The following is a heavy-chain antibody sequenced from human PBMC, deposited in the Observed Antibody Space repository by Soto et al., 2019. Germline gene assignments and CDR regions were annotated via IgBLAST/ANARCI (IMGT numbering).Heavy chain of an antibody. J-gene: IGHJ6*03. CDR3: ARQGRGWRPEQHYYMDG. V-gene: IGHV4-59*08. CDR1: GGSISSYY. Sequence: SETLSLTCTVSGGSISSYYWNWIRQPPGKGLEWIGYIYYSGSTKYNPTLKSRVTISVDTSKNQFSLKLSSVTAADTAVYYCARQGRGWRPEQHYYMDGWGKGNTVTVSS. CDR2: IYYSGST. D-gene: IGHD6-19*01.